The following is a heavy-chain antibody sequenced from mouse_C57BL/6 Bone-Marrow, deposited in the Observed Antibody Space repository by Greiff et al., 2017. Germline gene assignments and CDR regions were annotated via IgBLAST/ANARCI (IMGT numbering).Heavy chain of an antibody. CDR2: IDPSDSYT. CDR3: ARQFAY. V-gene: IGHV1-69*01. J-gene: IGHJ3*01. CDR1: GYTFTSYW. Sequence: QVQLQQPGAELVMPGASVKLSCKASGYTFTSYWMHWVKQRPGQGLEWIGEIDPSDSYTNYNQKFKGKSTLTVDKSSSTAYMQLSRLTSEDSAVYYCARQFAYGGQGTLVTVSA.